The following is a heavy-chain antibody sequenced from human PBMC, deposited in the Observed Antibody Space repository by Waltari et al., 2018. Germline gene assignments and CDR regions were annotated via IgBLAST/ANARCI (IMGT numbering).Heavy chain of an antibody. CDR1: GDTSTELS. Sequence: QVQLVQSGPEVRKPGASVKVSCKVSGDTSTELSIHGVRQDPGQGLGWMGGVDPEDGETIYAQKFQGRVTMTEDTSTDIAYMELSSLRSEDTAVYYCATDIPPDESQIAVLGITKYDAMDVWGQGTTVTVSS. CDR2: VDPEDGET. J-gene: IGHJ6*02. V-gene: IGHV1-24*01. CDR3: ATDIPPDESQIAVLGITKYDAMDV. D-gene: IGHD1-20*01.